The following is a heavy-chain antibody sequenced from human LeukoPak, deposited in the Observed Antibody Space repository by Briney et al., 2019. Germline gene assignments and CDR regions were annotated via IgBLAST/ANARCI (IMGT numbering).Heavy chain of an antibody. J-gene: IGHJ6*03. CDR2: VSSGGTT. V-gene: IGHV4-59*02. Sequence: SETLSLSCTVSGASVNDYFWSWIRQPPGRGLEWIGHVSSGGTTEYGPSLKGRVTISLDASNNKVSLSLTSSTAADTAVYYCAREIVLMMSDVASPYYMDVWGRGTTVIVAS. CDR1: GASVNDYF. CDR3: AREIVLMMSDVASPYYMDV. D-gene: IGHD3-16*01.